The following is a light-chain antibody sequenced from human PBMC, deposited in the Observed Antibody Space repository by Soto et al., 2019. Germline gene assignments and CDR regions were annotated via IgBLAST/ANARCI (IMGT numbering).Light chain of an antibody. V-gene: IGKV3-20*01. J-gene: IGKJ5*01. CDR3: QQYGSSHT. Sequence: EIVLTQSPGTLSLSPGERATLSCRASQSVSSTYLAWYQQKPGQAPRLLIYGASSRAIGIPDRFSGSVSGSDFISNIKRLEPEDFAVYYCQQYGSSHTFGHGTRREIK. CDR1: QSVSSTY. CDR2: GAS.